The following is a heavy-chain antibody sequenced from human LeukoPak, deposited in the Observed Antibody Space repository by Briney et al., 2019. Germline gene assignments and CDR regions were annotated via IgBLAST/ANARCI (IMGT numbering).Heavy chain of an antibody. Sequence: SETLSLTCTVSGGSISSYYWSWIRQPPGKGLEWIGYIYYSGSTNYNPSLKSRVTISVDTSKNQFSLKLSSVTAVDTAVYYCARAHAYYYDSSFDYWGQGTLVTASS. D-gene: IGHD3-22*01. J-gene: IGHJ4*02. CDR1: GGSISSYY. CDR2: IYYSGST. CDR3: ARAHAYYYDSSFDY. V-gene: IGHV4-59*01.